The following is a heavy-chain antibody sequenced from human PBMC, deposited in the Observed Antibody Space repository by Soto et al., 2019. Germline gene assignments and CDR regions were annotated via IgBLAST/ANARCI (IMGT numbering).Heavy chain of an antibody. CDR3: ASHAVVQGGTTVDSLGP. D-gene: IGHD1-7*01. CDR1: GYSFTSYW. V-gene: IGHV5-10-1*01. Sequence: GESLKISCKGSGYSFTSYWITWVRQMPGKGLEWMVMIDPTDSYTKYSPSFQGHVTISADKTIITAFLQWSSLQASDTPMYYCASHAVVQGGTTVDSLGPSGQGTLVTVSS. CDR2: IDPTDSYT. J-gene: IGHJ5*02.